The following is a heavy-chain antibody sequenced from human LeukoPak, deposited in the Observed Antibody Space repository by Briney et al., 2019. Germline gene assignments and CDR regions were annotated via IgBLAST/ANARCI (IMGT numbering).Heavy chain of an antibody. V-gene: IGHV1-8*02. D-gene: IGHD3-10*01. Sequence: ASVKVSCKASGYTFTSYDINWVRQATGQGLEWMGWMNPNSGNTGYAQTFQGRVTMTRNTSISTTYMELSSLRSEDTAVYYCARGRSYAYGSGKGTYYFDYWGQGTLVTVSS. CDR1: GYTFTSYD. CDR3: ARGRSYAYGSGKGTYYFDY. CDR2: MNPNSGNT. J-gene: IGHJ4*02.